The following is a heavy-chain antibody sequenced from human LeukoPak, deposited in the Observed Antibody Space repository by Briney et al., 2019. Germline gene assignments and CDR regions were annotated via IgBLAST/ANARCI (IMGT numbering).Heavy chain of an antibody. Sequence: ASVKVSCKTSGYTFTGHYLHWVRQAPGQGLEWMGWINPNSGDTKYAQKFQGRVTMTRDTPISTAYMELSRLRSDDTAVYYCARDLSDFWSGYSAWFDPWGQGTLATVSS. CDR3: ARDLSDFWSGYSAWFDP. V-gene: IGHV1-2*02. J-gene: IGHJ5*02. D-gene: IGHD3-3*01. CDR1: GYTFTGHY. CDR2: INPNSGDT.